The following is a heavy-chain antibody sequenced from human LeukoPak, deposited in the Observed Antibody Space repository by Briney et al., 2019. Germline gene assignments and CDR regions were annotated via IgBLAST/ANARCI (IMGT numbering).Heavy chain of an antibody. D-gene: IGHD2-2*01. V-gene: IGHV4-61*02. CDR2: IYTSGST. J-gene: IGHJ6*03. CDR1: GGSISSGSYY. Sequence: SETLSLTCTVSGGSISSGSYYWSWIRQPAGKGLEWIGRIYTSGSTNYNPSLKSRVTISVDTSKNQFSLKLSSVTAADTAVYYCARGGDIVVVAAAIDYYYYYYMDVWGKGTTVTVSS. CDR3: ARGGDIVVVAAAIDYYYYYYMDV.